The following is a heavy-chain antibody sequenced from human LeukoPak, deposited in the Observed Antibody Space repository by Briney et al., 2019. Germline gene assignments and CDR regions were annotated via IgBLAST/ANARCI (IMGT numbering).Heavy chain of an antibody. D-gene: IGHD3-10*01. J-gene: IGHJ4*02. CDR1: GFSFSGYG. CDR3: AKSIWVAATSSWFCLDY. Sequence: PTARSLRLSCVASGFSFSGYGMHWVRQAPGNGMEWVAFIHYEGTKNYYADSVKGRFTISRDNSRNTLYLQMNSLRAEDTAVYYCAKSIWVAATSSWFCLDYWGQGTLVTVSS. CDR2: IHYEGTKN. V-gene: IGHV3-30*02.